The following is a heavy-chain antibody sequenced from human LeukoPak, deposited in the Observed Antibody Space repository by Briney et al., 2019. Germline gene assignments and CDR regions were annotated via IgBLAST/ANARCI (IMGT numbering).Heavy chain of an antibody. J-gene: IGHJ4*02. Sequence: GGSLRLSCAVSGFSVSNCGMHWVRQAPGKGLEWVSFIESNGNIRYYADSAKGRFTISRDNSKNTLYLQMNSLRAEDTALYYCAKDFWRDSPDWGQGTLVTVSS. V-gene: IGHV3-30*02. CDR3: AKDFWRDSPD. D-gene: IGHD3-3*01. CDR2: IESNGNIR. CDR1: GFSVSNCG.